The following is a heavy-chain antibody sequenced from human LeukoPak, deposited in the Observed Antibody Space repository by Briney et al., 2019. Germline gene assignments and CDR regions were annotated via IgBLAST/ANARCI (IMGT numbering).Heavy chain of an antibody. D-gene: IGHD3-10*01. Sequence: SGTLSLTCAVSGGSISSSNWWSWVRQPPGEGLEWIGEIYHSESANYNPSLKSRLTISVDTSKNQFSLKLSSVTAADTAVYYCARLYGSGSYYNYWGQGTLVTVSS. CDR1: GGSISSSNW. V-gene: IGHV4-4*02. CDR2: IYHSESA. J-gene: IGHJ4*02. CDR3: ARLYGSGSYYNY.